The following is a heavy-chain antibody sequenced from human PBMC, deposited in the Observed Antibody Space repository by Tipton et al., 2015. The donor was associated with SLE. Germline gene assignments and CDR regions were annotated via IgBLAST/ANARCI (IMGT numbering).Heavy chain of an antibody. V-gene: IGHV3-21*01. D-gene: IGHD3-16*01. CDR3: ARPTPWGDYFDY. CDR2: ISSSSSYI. CDR1: GFTFSSYS. J-gene: IGHJ4*02. Sequence: SLRLSCAASGFTFSSYSMNWVRQAPGKGLEWVSSISSSSSYIYYADSVKGRFTISRDNAKNSLYLQMNSLRAEDTAVYYCARPTPWGDYFDYWGQGTLVTVSS.